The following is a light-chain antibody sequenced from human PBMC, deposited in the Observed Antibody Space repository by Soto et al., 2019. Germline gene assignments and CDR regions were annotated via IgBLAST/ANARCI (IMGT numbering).Light chain of an antibody. Sequence: DIQMTQFPSTLFASVGDRVTITCRASQSISRWLAWYQQKPGKAPKLPIYDASNLEKGVPSRFSGRGSGTEFTLTISSLQPDDFATYFCQQYNSYSPETFGQGTKVEI. CDR1: QSISRW. V-gene: IGKV1-5*01. J-gene: IGKJ1*01. CDR3: QQYNSYSPET. CDR2: DAS.